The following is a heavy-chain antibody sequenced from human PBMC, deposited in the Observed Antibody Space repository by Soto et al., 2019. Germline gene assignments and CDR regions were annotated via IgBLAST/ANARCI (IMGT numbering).Heavy chain of an antibody. CDR1: GGSFSGYC. V-gene: IGHV4-34*01. D-gene: IGHD3-22*01. J-gene: IGHJ5*02. CDR2: INHSGST. Sequence: SETLSLTCAGDGGSFSGYCWSWIRPPPGKGLEWIGEINHSGSTNYNPSLKSRVTISVDTSKNQFSLKLSSVTAADTAVYYCARGGNTMIVGEIDPWGQGTLVTVSS. CDR3: ARGGNTMIVGEIDP.